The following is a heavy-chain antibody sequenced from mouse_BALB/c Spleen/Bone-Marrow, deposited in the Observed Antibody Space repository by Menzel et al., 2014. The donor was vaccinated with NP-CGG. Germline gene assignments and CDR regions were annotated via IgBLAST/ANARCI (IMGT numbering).Heavy chain of an antibody. D-gene: IGHD2-4*01. J-gene: IGHJ3*01. CDR2: IDPANGNT. CDR1: GFNIKDTY. CDR3: ARSGDYDKAWFAY. Sequence: EVKLQESGAELVKPGASVMLSCTASGFNIKDTYMHWVKQRPEQGLEWIGRIDPANGNTKYDPKFQAKATITPDTSSNTAYLQLSSLTSEDTAVYYCARSGDYDKAWFAYWGQGTLVTVSA. V-gene: IGHV14-3*02.